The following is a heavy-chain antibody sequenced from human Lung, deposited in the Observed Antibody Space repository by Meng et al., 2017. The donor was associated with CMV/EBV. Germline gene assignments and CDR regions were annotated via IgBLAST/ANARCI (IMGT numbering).Heavy chain of an antibody. CDR2: ISYNGFNE. J-gene: IGHJ5*02. CDR3: VRRQLFFSGGSCYQHFDP. Sequence: GGSXRPXCAASGFTSSSFAMNWVRQAPGKGLEWVAVISYNGFNEYYADSVKGRFTISRDNSKNTLSLQMNSLRAEETALYYCVRRQLFFSGGSCYQHFDPWGQGTLVTVSS. CDR1: GFTSSSFA. D-gene: IGHD2-15*01. V-gene: IGHV3-30-3*01.